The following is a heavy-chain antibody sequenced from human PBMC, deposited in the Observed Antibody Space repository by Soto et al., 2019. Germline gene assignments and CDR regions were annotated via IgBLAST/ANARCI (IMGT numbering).Heavy chain of an antibody. Sequence: SETLSLTCAVYSGSFSDYSCNWIRQPPGKGLEWIGEINNSGSTNYNPSLKSRVTMSIYAPRKQFPLKLSSVTAADTAVYSCARGRRFTSGTYRAPYNSGLDVWGQGTTVTVSS. V-gene: IGHV4-34*01. J-gene: IGHJ6*02. CDR3: ARGRRFTSGTYRAPYNSGLDV. CDR2: INNSGST. D-gene: IGHD3-10*01. CDR1: SGSFSDYS.